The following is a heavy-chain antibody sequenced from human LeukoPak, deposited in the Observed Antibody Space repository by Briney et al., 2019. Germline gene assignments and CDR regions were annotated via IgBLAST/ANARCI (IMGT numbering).Heavy chain of an antibody. CDR1: GYTFTGYY. D-gene: IGHD3-3*01. CDR3: ARGHYDFWSGWARKDAFDI. CDR2: INPNSGGT. Sequence: ASVKVSCKASGYTFTGYYMHWVRQAPGQGLEWMGWINPNSGGTNYAQKFQGRVTMTRDTSISTAYMELSRLRSDDTAVYYCARGHYDFWSGWARKDAFDIWGQGTMVTVSS. V-gene: IGHV1-2*02. J-gene: IGHJ3*02.